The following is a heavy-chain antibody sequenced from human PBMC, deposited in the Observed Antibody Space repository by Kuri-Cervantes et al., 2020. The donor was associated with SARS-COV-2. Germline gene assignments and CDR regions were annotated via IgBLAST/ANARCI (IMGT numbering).Heavy chain of an antibody. D-gene: IGHD3-10*01. CDR2: ISYDGKKK. V-gene: IGHV3-30*03. CDR3: ATDRDGFHDF. CDR1: GFNFSRSD. J-gene: IGHJ4*02. Sequence: GGSLRLSCSASGFNFSRSDMHWVLQAPGKGLEWVAVISYDGKKKRCMASGKGRFTISRDNSQNTLYLQMQSLRSEDTGMYYCATDRDGFHDFWGQGTLVTVSS.